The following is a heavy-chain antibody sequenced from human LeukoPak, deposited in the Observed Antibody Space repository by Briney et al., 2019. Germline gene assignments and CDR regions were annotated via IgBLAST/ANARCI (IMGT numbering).Heavy chain of an antibody. J-gene: IGHJ2*01. CDR3: AKVLSGYWYFDL. CDR1: GGSVSNSY. CDR2: IYYSGST. V-gene: IGHV4-59*02. D-gene: IGHD2-2*01. Sequence: PSETLSLTCTVSGGSVSNSYWSWIRQPPGKGLEWIGYIYYSGSTNYNPSLKSRVTISVDTSKNQFSLKLSSVTAADTAVYYCAKVLSGYWYFDLWGRGALVTVSS.